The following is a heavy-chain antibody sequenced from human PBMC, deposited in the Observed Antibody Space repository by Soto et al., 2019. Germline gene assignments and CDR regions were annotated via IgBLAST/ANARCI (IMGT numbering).Heavy chain of an antibody. V-gene: IGHV1-69*06. CDR3: ARQRARPPHFYSGMDV. CDR1: GGTLGSYT. CDR2: IIPMFGTA. Sequence: QVHLVQSGAEVKKPGSSVKVSCTSSGGTLGSYTVTWVRQAPGQGLEWMGEIIPMFGTASYAQKFQGRVTLTADKSTTTAHMKLSTLGSDDTAFYFCARQRARPPHFYSGMDVWGHGTTVTVSS. J-gene: IGHJ6*02.